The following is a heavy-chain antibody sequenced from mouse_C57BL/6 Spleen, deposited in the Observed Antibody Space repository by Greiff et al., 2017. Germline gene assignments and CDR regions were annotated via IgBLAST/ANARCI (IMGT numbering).Heavy chain of an antibody. D-gene: IGHD3-2*02. J-gene: IGHJ2*01. CDR1: GFTFSSYA. Sequence: EVMLVESGGGLVKPGGSLKLSCAASGFTFSSYAMSWVRQTPEKRLEWVATISDGGSYTYYPDNVKGRFTISRDNAKNNLYLQMSHLKSEDTAMYYCARDQGTSFDYWGQGTTLTVSS. V-gene: IGHV5-4*01. CDR3: ARDQGTSFDY. CDR2: ISDGGSYT.